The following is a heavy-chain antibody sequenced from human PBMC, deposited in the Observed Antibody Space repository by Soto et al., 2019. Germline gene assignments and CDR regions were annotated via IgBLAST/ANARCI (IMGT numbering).Heavy chain of an antibody. V-gene: IGHV3-7*01. CDR2: IKQDGSEK. Sequence: PGGSLRLSCVASGFTFSNYWMSWVRQAPGKGLEWVANIKQDGSEKFSVDSEKGRFTISRDNTKNSVYLQMNSLRAEDTAVYYCAREASGYYYFGYWGQGTLVTVSS. D-gene: IGHD3-22*01. CDR3: AREASGYYYFGY. CDR1: GFTFSNYW. J-gene: IGHJ4*02.